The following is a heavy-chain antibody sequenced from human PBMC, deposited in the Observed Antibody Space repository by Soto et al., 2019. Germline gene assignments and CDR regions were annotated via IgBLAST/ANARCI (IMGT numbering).Heavy chain of an antibody. CDR2: IGGSGIIT. CDR3: AKDPNGDYVGAFDS. D-gene: IGHD4-17*01. V-gene: IGHV3-23*01. Sequence: GGSLRLSCRASGFSFSSFAMTWVRQAPGKGLEWVSSIGGSGIITYYTDSVKGRFTISRDNSGNTLFLHMNSLRADDTPVYYCAKDPNGDYVGAFDSWGQGTLVTVSS. J-gene: IGHJ4*02. CDR1: GFSFSSFA.